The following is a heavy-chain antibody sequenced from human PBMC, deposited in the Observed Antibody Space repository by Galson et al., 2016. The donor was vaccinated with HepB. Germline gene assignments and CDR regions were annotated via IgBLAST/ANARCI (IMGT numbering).Heavy chain of an antibody. CDR2: INQDGGEK. D-gene: IGHD1-14*01. CDR3: ANHRG. J-gene: IGHJ4*02. V-gene: IGHV3-7*03. Sequence: SLRLSCAASGLTFSSHWMHWVRQAPGQGLEWEANINQDGGEKYYVDSVKGRFTISRDNAKNSLNPQMISLRAEDTAVFYCANHRGWGQGTLVTVSS. CDR1: GLTFSSHW.